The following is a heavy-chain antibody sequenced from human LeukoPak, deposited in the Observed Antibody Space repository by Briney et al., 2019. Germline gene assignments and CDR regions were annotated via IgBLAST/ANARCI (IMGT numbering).Heavy chain of an antibody. CDR2: ITSSSSYI. J-gene: IGHJ4*02. Sequence: GGSLRLSCAASGFTFSSYSMNWVRQAPGKGLEWVSSITSSSSYIYYADSVKGRFTISRDNAKNSLYLQMTSLRAEDTAVYYCARVSWGYNHGYWLVDYWGQGTLVTVSS. CDR3: ARVSWGYNHGYWLVDY. V-gene: IGHV3-21*01. CDR1: GFTFSSYS. D-gene: IGHD5-18*01.